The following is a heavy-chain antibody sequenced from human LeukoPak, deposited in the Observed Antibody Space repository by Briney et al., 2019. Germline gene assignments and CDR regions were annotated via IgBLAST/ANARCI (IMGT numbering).Heavy chain of an antibody. CDR2: ISSSGGTI. J-gene: IGHJ4*02. V-gene: IGHV3-48*03. Sequence: PGGSLRLSCAASGFTFSSYEMNWVRQAPGEGLEWGSYISSSGGTIYYADSLKGRFTISRDNAKNSLYLQMNSLRAEDTAVYYCARGFSVDYWGQGTLVTVSS. CDR3: ARGFSVDY. CDR1: GFTFSSYE. D-gene: IGHD3-10*01.